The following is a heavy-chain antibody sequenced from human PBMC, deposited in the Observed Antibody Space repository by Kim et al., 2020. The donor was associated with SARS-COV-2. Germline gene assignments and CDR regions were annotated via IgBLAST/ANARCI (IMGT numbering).Heavy chain of an antibody. V-gene: IGHV4-59*01. Sequence: STPSLKSRGTISVDTSKNQFSLKLSSVTAADTAVYYCAILSRGYYGWFDPWGQGTLVTVSS. D-gene: IGHD3-10*01. J-gene: IGHJ5*02. CDR3: AILSRGYYGWFDP.